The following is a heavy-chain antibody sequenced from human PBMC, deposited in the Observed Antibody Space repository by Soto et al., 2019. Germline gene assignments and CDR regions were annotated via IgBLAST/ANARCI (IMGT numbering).Heavy chain of an antibody. CDR3: AKDLLLAVAGAISEY. V-gene: IGHV3-30*18. CDR2: ISYDGSNK. CDR1: GFTFPFFD. Sequence: WGSLRLSCGTSGFTFPFFDMHWVRQAPGKGLEWVAVISYDGSNKYYADSVKGRFTISRDNSKNTLYLQMNSLRAEDTAVYYCAKDLLLAVAGAISEYWGKGNMVSVSS. J-gene: IGHJ4*02. D-gene: IGHD6-19*01.